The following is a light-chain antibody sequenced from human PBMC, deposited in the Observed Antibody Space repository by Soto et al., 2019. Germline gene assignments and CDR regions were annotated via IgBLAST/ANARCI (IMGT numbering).Light chain of an antibody. V-gene: IGKV3-15*01. Sequence: EIVLTQSPGTLSVSPGARATLSCRASQSVSSKLAWYQQKPGQAPRLLFYGASTGATGIPARFSGSGSETEFTLSISSLQSEDFAVYYCQQYNNWPGTFGRGTKVEIK. CDR1: QSVSSK. CDR3: QQYNNWPGT. CDR2: GAS. J-gene: IGKJ1*01.